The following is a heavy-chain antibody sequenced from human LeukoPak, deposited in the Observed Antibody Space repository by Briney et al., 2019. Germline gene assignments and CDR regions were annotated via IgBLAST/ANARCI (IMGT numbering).Heavy chain of an antibody. V-gene: IGHV3-23*01. CDR2: ISGSGGST. CDR3: AKVWWELLTGKWFDP. D-gene: IGHD1-26*01. J-gene: IGHJ5*02. Sequence: GGSLRLSCAASGFTFSSYAMSWVRQAPGKGLEWVSAISGSGGSTYYADSVKGRFTISRDNSKNTLYLQMNSLRAEDTAVYYCAKVWWELLTGKWFDPWGQGTLVTVSS. CDR1: GFTFSSYA.